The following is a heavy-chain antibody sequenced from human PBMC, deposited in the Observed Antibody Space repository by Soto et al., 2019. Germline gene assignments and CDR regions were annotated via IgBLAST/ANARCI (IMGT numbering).Heavy chain of an antibody. Sequence: GGSLRLSCAASGFTFSSYSMNWVRQAPGKGLEWVSYISSSSSTIYYADSVKGRFTISRDNAKNSLYLQMNSLRDEDTAVYYCARGPELRTYSWFDPWGQGTLVTVSS. CDR1: GFTFSSYS. CDR2: ISSSSSTI. V-gene: IGHV3-48*02. J-gene: IGHJ5*02. D-gene: IGHD1-26*01. CDR3: ARGPELRTYSWFDP.